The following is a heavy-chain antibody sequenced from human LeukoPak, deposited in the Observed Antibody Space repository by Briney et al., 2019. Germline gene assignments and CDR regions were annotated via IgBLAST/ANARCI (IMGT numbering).Heavy chain of an antibody. CDR1: GGTFTSYD. Sequence: GASVKVSCKASGGTFTSYDINWVRQATGQGLEWMGWMNPNSGNTGYAQKFQGRVTMTRNTSISTAYMELSSLRSEDTAVYYCARESAGSGSSPFDYWGQGTLVTVSS. V-gene: IGHV1-8*01. D-gene: IGHD3-10*01. J-gene: IGHJ4*02. CDR3: ARESAGSGSSPFDY. CDR2: MNPNSGNT.